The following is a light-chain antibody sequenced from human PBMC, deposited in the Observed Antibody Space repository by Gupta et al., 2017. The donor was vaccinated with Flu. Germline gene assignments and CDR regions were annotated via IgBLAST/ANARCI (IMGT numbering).Light chain of an antibody. CDR1: QRVPYNY. Sequence: EIVLTQSPGTLSLSPGTRATLSCRASQRVPYNYLAWYQQKPGQAPRLLILSASTRATGIPDRFSSSESGTDFTLTISRLEPEDFAVYYCQQEGSSPWTFGQGTKVEIK. V-gene: IGKV3-20*01. CDR3: QQEGSSPWT. J-gene: IGKJ1*01. CDR2: SAS.